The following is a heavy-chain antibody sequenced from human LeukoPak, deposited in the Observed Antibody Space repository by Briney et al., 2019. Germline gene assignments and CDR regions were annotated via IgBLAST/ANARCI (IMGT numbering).Heavy chain of an antibody. CDR3: ARGNLHSSSWQGPFDP. D-gene: IGHD6-13*01. J-gene: IGHJ5*02. CDR1: GFTFSDYY. V-gene: IGHV3-74*01. Sequence: GGSLRLSCAASGFTFSDYYMSWIRQAPGKGLVWVSRINSDGSSTSYADSVKGRFTISRDNAKNTLYLQMNSLRAEDTAVYYCARGNLHSSSWQGPFDPWGQGTLVTVSS. CDR2: INSDGSST.